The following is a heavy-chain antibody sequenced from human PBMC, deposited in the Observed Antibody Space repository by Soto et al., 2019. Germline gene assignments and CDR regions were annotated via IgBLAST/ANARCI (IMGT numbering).Heavy chain of an antibody. V-gene: IGHV4-59*01. CDR1: GGSISSYY. J-gene: IGHJ4*02. CDR3: ARGERCSGGSCYSYHFDY. Sequence: QVQLQESGPGLVKPSETLSLTCTVSGGSISSYYWSWIRQPPGKGLEWIGYIYYSGSTNYNPSLKSRVTISVDTSKNQFSLKLSSVTAADTAVYYCARGERCSGGSCYSYHFDYWGQGTLVTVSS. D-gene: IGHD2-15*01. CDR2: IYYSGST.